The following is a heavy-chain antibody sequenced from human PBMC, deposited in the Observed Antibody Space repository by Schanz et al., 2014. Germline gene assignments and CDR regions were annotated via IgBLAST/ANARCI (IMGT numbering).Heavy chain of an antibody. D-gene: IGHD3-10*01. V-gene: IGHV1-24*01. CDR3: ATNSPFRMVRGSNAFDA. Sequence: QVQLVQSGSEVKKPGASVKVSCEISGYTVSALAMHWVRQAPGKGLEWLGGFDVEDGETIYAQKFQGRVTMTEDTSTETAYMELSGLRSGDTAVYYCATNSPFRMVRGSNAFDAWRQGTIVAVSS. CDR2: FDVEDGET. CDR1: GYTVSALA. J-gene: IGHJ3*01.